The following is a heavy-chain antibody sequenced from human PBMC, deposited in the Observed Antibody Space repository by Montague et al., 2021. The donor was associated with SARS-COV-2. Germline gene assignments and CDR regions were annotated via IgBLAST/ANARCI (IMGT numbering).Heavy chain of an antibody. CDR3: AGASKARMVRGVITGNWLDP. J-gene: IGHJ5*02. D-gene: IGHD3-10*01. CDR1: GGSFSGYY. CDR2: INHSGST. V-gene: IGHV4-34*01. Sequence: SETLSLTCAVYGGSFSGYYWSWIRQPPGKGLEWIGEINHSGSTNYNPSLKSRVTISVDTSKNQFSLKLSSVTAADTAVYYCAGASKARMVRGVITGNWLDPWGQGTMVTVSS.